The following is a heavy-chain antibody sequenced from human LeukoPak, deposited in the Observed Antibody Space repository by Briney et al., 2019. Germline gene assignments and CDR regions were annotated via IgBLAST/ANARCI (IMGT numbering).Heavy chain of an antibody. CDR3: AKVASDSSGWYHFDY. CDR2: IYSGGNT. Sequence: TGGSLRLSCAASGFSFSNYWMSWVRQAPGKGLEWVSIIYSGGNTNYADSVKGRFTISRDNSRNTLYLQMNGLRAEDTAVYYCAKVASDSSGWYHFDYWGQGTLVTVSS. CDR1: GFSFSNYW. V-gene: IGHV3-53*01. J-gene: IGHJ4*02. D-gene: IGHD6-19*01.